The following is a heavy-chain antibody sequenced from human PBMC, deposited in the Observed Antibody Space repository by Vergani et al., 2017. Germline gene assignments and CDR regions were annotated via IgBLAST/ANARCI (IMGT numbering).Heavy chain of an antibody. CDR1: GFTFSSYA. J-gene: IGHJ4*02. V-gene: IGHV3-23*01. CDR3: AKERVGSSGWYVTLAYFDY. D-gene: IGHD6-19*01. Sequence: EVQLLESGGGLVQPGGSLRLSCAASGFTFSSYAMSWVRQAPGKGLEWVSAISGSGGSTYYADSVKGRFTISRDNSKNTLYLQMNSLRAEDTAVYYCAKERVGSSGWYVTLAYFDYWGQGTLVTVSS. CDR2: ISGSGGST.